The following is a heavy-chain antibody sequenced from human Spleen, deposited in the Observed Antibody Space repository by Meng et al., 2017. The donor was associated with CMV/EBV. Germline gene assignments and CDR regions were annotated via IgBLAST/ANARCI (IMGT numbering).Heavy chain of an antibody. D-gene: IGHD6-6*01. J-gene: IGHJ4*02. V-gene: IGHV4-30-4*08. Sequence: CTVSGGSISSGDYYWSWIRQPPGKGLEWIGYIYYSGSTYYNPSLKSRVTISVDTSKNQFSLKLSSVTAADTAVYYCARGGRQLAPDYWGQGTLVTVSS. CDR2: IYYSGST. CDR3: ARGGRQLAPDY. CDR1: GGSISSGDYY.